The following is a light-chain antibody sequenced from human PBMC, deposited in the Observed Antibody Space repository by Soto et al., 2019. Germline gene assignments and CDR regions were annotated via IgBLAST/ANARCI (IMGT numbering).Light chain of an antibody. CDR3: QQYGSSPPWT. CDR2: GAS. CDR1: QSVSRSY. J-gene: IGKJ1*01. Sequence: NVLTQSPGTLSLSPGERATLSCRASQSVSRSYLAWYQQKPGQAPRLLIYGASSRATGIPDRFSGSGSGTDFTLTISRLEPEDFAVYYCQQYGSSPPWTFGQGTKVEIK. V-gene: IGKV3-20*01.